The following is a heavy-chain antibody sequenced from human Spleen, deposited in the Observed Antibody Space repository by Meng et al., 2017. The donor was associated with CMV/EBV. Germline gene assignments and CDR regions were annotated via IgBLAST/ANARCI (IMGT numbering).Heavy chain of an antibody. CDR2: INHSGST. CDR3: ARQKGFVADYYHYGMDV. Sequence: GSLRLSCALYSGSFTTYYWTWIRQPPGKGLEWIGEINHSGSTNYNPSLKSRGAISVDTSKNQFALKLSSVTAADTGVYYCARQKGFVADYYHYGMDVWGQGTTVTVSS. J-gene: IGHJ6*02. CDR1: SGSFTTYY. V-gene: IGHV4-34*01. D-gene: IGHD2-15*01.